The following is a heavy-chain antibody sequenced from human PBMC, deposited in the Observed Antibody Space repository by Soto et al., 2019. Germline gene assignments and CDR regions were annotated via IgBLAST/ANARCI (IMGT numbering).Heavy chain of an antibody. D-gene: IGHD4-17*01. Sequence: QVQLVQSGAEVKKPGASVKVSCKASGYTFTSYGISWVRQAPGQGLEWMGWISAYNGNTNYAQKLQGRVTLTTDTSTSTAYMELRCLRSDDTAVYYCARAPENDYGDYVPFDYWGQGTLVTVSS. CDR2: ISAYNGNT. CDR1: GYTFTSYG. J-gene: IGHJ4*02. CDR3: ARAPENDYGDYVPFDY. V-gene: IGHV1-18*01.